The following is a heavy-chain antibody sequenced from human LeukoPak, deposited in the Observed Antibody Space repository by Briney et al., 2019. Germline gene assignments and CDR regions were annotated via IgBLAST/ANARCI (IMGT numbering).Heavy chain of an antibody. Sequence: GGSLRLSCAASGFTFSSYAMTWVRQAPGKGLEWVSSISSSGGSTYYADSVRGRFTISRDNSKNTLYLQMNSLRAEDTAIYYCARDLVTGSLDYWGQGTLVTVSS. CDR3: ARDLVTGSLDY. D-gene: IGHD3-10*01. CDR1: GFTFSSYA. J-gene: IGHJ4*02. CDR2: ISSSGGST. V-gene: IGHV3-23*01.